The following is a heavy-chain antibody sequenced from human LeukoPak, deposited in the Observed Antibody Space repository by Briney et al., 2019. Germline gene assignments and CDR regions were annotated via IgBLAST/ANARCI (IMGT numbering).Heavy chain of an antibody. CDR2: IIPIFGTA. D-gene: IGHD4-17*01. CDR3: ARDDYGDYGGGY. CDR1: GYTFTSYA. J-gene: IGHJ4*02. V-gene: IGHV1-69*13. Sequence: ASVKVSCKASGYTFTSYAISWVRQAPGQGLEWMGGIIPIFGTANYAQKFQGRVTITADESTSTAYMELSSLRSEDTAVYYCARDDYGDYGGGYWGQGTLVTVSS.